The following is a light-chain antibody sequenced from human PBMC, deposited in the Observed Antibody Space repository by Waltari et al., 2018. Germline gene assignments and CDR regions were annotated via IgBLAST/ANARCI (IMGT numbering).Light chain of an antibody. J-gene: IGLJ3*02. Sequence: QSALTQPPSASGSPGQSVTISCTGTSSDVGGYNFVAWYQQPPGNAPKVMIYEVSKRPSGVPDRFSGSKSGNTASLTVSGVQGEDEADYYCSSYGGNDNLVFGGGTKLTVL. V-gene: IGLV2-8*01. CDR3: SSYGGNDNLV. CDR2: EVS. CDR1: SSDVGGYNF.